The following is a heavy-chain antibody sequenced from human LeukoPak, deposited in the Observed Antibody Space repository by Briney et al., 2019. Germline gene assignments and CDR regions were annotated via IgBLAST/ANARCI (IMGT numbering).Heavy chain of an antibody. Sequence: SETLSLTCTVSGESINSFYWSWIRQPAGKGLEWIERIYSSGNTNYSPSLKSRVTMSVDTSKDQFSLKLSSVTAADTAVHYCARTNNVGRGVFGFDDWGQGTLVTVSP. CDR2: IYSSGNT. CDR1: GESINSFY. D-gene: IGHD3-10*01. V-gene: IGHV4-4*07. CDR3: ARTNNVGRGVFGFDD. J-gene: IGHJ4*02.